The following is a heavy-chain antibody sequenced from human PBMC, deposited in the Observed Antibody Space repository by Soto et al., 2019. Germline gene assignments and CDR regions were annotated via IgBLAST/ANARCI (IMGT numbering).Heavy chain of an antibody. V-gene: IGHV3-74*01. D-gene: IGHD6-6*01. J-gene: IGHJ4*02. CDR3: ARDREKSAARPDY. CDR2: INSDGSSP. Sequence: GGSLRLSCAASGFTFSSYWMHWVRQAPGKGLVWVSRINSDGSSPSYADSVKGRFTISRDNAKNTLYLQMNSLRAEDTAVYYCARDREKSAARPDYWGQGTLVTVSS. CDR1: GFTFSSYW.